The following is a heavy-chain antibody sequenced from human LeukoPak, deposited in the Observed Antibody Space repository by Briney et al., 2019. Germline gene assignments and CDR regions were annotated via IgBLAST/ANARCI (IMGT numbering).Heavy chain of an antibody. D-gene: IGHD5-12*01. CDR3: VRDGGVSGYDLLDY. CDR2: INQDGSEE. CDR1: GFTFSNYW. Sequence: GGSLRLSCAASGFTFSNYWMTWVRQAPGKGLEWVAHINQDGSEEHYMDSVKARFTISRDNAKNSLSLQTDSLRAEDTAVYYCVRDGGVSGYDLLDYWGRGTLVTVSS. J-gene: IGHJ4*02. V-gene: IGHV3-7*01.